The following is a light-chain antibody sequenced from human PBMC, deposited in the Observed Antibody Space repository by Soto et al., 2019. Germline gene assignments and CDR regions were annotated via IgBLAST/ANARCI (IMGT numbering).Light chain of an antibody. Sequence: PGERATLSCRASQTVSGNYVAWYQQKPGQTPRLLIYGASSRATDIPDRFSGSVSGTDFTLTITRLEPEDFAVYHCQQYGDSPLTFGGGTKVEIK. CDR2: GAS. J-gene: IGKJ4*01. V-gene: IGKV3-20*01. CDR1: QTVSGNY. CDR3: QQYGDSPLT.